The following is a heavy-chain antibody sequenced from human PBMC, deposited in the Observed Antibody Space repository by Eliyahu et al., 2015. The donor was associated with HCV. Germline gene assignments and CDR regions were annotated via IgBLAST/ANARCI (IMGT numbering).Heavy chain of an antibody. J-gene: IGHJ6*02. D-gene: IGHD3-22*01. CDR3: ARMVSYDSSGQEDV. V-gene: IGHV4-34*01. CDR2: INHNGRT. CDR1: GGSFSGYF. Sequence: QVQVQQWGAGLLKPSETLSLTCXVYGGSFSGYFXXXIRQPPGKGLEWIGEINHNGRTTYKSSLKSRVTISIDTSKNQFSLKLSSVTAADTAVYYCARMVSYDSSGQEDVWGQGTTVTVSS.